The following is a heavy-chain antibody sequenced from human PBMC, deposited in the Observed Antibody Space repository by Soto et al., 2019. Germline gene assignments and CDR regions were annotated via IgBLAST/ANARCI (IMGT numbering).Heavy chain of an antibody. CDR2: ISSSSSYI. D-gene: IGHD6-13*01. CDR1: GFTFSSYS. J-gene: IGHJ4*02. Sequence: EVQLVESGGGLVKPGGSLRLSCAASGFTFSSYSMNWVRQAPGKGLEWVSSISSSSSYIYYADSVKGRFTISRDNAKNPLYLKVNSLRAEDTPGYYCAREGIAAALDYWGQGTLVTVSS. CDR3: AREGIAAALDY. V-gene: IGHV3-21*01.